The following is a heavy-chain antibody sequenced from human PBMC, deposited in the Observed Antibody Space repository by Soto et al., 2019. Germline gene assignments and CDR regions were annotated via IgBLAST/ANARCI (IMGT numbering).Heavy chain of an antibody. CDR1: GGSISSYY. CDR3: ARATYYYDSSWFDP. Sequence: PSQTLSLTCTVSGGSISSYYWSWIRQPPGKGLEWIGYIYYSGSTNYNPSLKSRVTISVDTSKNQFSLKLSSVTAADTAVYYCARATYYYDSSWFDPWGQGTLVTVSS. CDR2: IYYSGST. V-gene: IGHV4-59*01. J-gene: IGHJ5*02. D-gene: IGHD3-22*01.